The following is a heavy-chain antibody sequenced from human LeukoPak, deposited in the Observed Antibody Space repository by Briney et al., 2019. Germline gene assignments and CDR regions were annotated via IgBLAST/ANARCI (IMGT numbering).Heavy chain of an antibody. V-gene: IGHV3-30-3*01. CDR2: ISYDGSNK. J-gene: IGHJ5*02. CDR1: GFTFSSYA. D-gene: IGHD4-17*01. Sequence: HAGGSLRLSCAASGFTFSSYAMHWVRQAPGKGLEWVAVISYDGSNKYYADSVKGRFTISRDNSKNTLYLQMNSLRAEDTAVYYCARSDLGYGDYGWFDPWGQGTLVTVSS. CDR3: ARSDLGYGDYGWFDP.